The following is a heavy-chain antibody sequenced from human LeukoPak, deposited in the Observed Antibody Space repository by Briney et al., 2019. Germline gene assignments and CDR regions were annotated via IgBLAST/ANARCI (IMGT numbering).Heavy chain of an antibody. J-gene: IGHJ4*02. CDR3: ARVWCSSTSCYVTLDY. Sequence: ASVRVSCKASGYTFTSYGISWVRQAPGQGLEWMGWISAYNGNTNYAQKLQGRVTMTTDTSTSTAYMELRSLRSDDTAVYYCARVWCSSTSCYVTLDYWGQGTLITLSS. D-gene: IGHD2-2*01. CDR1: GYTFTSYG. V-gene: IGHV1-18*01. CDR2: ISAYNGNT.